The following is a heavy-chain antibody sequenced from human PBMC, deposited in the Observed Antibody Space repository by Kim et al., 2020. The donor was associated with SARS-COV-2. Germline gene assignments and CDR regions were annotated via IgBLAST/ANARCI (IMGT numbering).Heavy chain of an antibody. V-gene: IGHV1-3*01. D-gene: IGHD3-3*01. CDR3: AKDRYDFWSGGCVH. Sequence: ASVKVSCKASGYVFTKGAIHWVRQAPGQGLEWMGWINAADGNTKYSQEFQGRVSITRDIPASTVFMELSSLRSDDTAIYYCAKDRYDFWSGGCVHWGQGSLVTVS. CDR2: INAADGNT. CDR1: GYVFTKGA. J-gene: IGHJ4*02.